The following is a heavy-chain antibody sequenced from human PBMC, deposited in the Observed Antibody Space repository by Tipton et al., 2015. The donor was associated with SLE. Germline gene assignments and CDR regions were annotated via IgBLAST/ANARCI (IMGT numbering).Heavy chain of an antibody. CDR1: GFMFENYA. J-gene: IGHJ4*02. CDR3: AKDESSGWLGGY. Sequence: SLRLSCAASGFMFENYAMSWVRQAPGKGLEWVSGINWNGGSTGYADSVKGRFTISRDNAKNTLYLQMNSLRAEDTAVYYCAKDESSGWLGGYWGQGTLVTVSS. D-gene: IGHD6-19*01. CDR2: INWNGGST. V-gene: IGHV3-20*04.